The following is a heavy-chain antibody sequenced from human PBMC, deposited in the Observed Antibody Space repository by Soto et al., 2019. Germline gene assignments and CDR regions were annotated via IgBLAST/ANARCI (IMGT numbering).Heavy chain of an antibody. CDR3: AKLYGDEGGY. V-gene: IGHV3-30*18. D-gene: IGHD2-15*01. CDR1: GFTFSSYG. CDR2: ISYDGSNK. J-gene: IGHJ4*02. Sequence: QVQLVESGGGVVQPGRSLRLSCAASGFTFSSYGMHWVRQAPGKGLEWVAVISYDGSNKYYADSVKGRFTISRDNFKNTLYLKMNSLRAEDTAVYYWAKLYGDEGGYWGQGTLVTVSS.